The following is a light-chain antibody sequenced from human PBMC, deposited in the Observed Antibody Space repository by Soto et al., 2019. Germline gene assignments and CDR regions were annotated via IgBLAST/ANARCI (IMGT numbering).Light chain of an antibody. V-gene: IGKV3-20*01. CDR2: GAS. Sequence: EIVLTQSPGTLSLSPGERATLSCRASQSVSSNFLAWYQQKPGQAPRLLIYGASSRATGIPDRFSGSGSGTDFTLTISRLAPEDFAVYFCQQNGSSPKWTVGKGTKVQIK. CDR3: QQNGSSPKWT. CDR1: QSVSSNF. J-gene: IGKJ1*01.